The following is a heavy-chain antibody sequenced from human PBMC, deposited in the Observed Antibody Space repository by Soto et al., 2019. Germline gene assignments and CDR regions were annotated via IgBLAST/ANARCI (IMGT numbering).Heavy chain of an antibody. J-gene: IGHJ4*02. CDR2: ISAYNGNT. CDR1: GYTFTSYG. V-gene: IGHV1-18*01. CDR3: ARDDGTYSSGWYDY. Sequence: ASVKVSCKASGYTFTSYGISWVRQAPGQGLEWMGWISAYNGNTNYAQKLQGRVTMTTDTSTSTAYMELRSLRSDDTAVYYCARDDGTYSSGWYDYWGQGTLVTVSS. D-gene: IGHD6-19*01.